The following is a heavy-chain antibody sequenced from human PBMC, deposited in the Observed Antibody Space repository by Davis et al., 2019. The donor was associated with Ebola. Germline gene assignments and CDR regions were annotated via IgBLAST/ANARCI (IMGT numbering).Heavy chain of an antibody. D-gene: IGHD2-2*01. V-gene: IGHV3-23*01. J-gene: IGHJ6*02. CDR3: AVRGIVVVPAATLDYYYYGMDV. CDR2: ISGNGDST. CDR1: GLSFSSSW. Sequence: GESLKISCAVSGLSFSSSWMTWVRQAPGKGLEWISGISGNGDSTYYADSVKGRFTISRDNSKNTLYLQMNSLRAEDTAVYYCAVRGIVVVPAATLDYYYYGMDVWGQGTTVTVSS.